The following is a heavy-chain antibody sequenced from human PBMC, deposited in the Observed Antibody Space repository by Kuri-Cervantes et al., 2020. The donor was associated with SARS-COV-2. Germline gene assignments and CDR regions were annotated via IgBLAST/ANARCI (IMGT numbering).Heavy chain of an antibody. D-gene: IGHD1-26*01. CDR3: ARGGGSYCAY. V-gene: IGHV3-74*01. CDR1: GFTFSSYW. Sequence: GESLKISCAASGFTFSSYWMHWVRQAPGKGLVWVSRINSDGSSTSYADSVKGRFTISRDNAKNTLYLQMNSLRAEDTAVYYCARGGGSYCAYWGQGTLVTVSS. CDR2: INSDGSST. J-gene: IGHJ4*02.